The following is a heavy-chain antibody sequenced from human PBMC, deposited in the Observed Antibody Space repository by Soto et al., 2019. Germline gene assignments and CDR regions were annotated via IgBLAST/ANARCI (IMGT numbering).Heavy chain of an antibody. D-gene: IGHD3-22*01. J-gene: IGHJ5*02. Sequence: GGSLRLSCAASGFTFSSYSMNWVRQAPGKGLEWVSYISSSSSTIYYADSVKGRFTISRDNAKNSLYLQMNSLRDEDTAVYYCARVSKGYDSSGYYFNWFDPWGQGTLVTVSS. CDR3: ARVSKGYDSSGYYFNWFDP. V-gene: IGHV3-48*02. CDR1: GFTFSSYS. CDR2: ISSSSSTI.